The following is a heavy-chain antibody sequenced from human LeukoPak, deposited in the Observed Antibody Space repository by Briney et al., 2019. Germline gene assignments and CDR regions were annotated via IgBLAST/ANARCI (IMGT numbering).Heavy chain of an antibody. D-gene: IGHD6-13*01. CDR2: IYTSGST. V-gene: IGHV4-4*07. CDR1: GSSISSYY. Sequence: SETLFLTGTASGSSISSYYWCLIRQPAGKLLEWIGRIYTSGSTNYNPSLKSRVTMSVDTSKNQFSLKLSSVTAADTAVYYCARDLGGSSWDYYYYYYMDVWGKGTTVTVSS. CDR3: ARDLGGSSWDYYYYYYMDV. J-gene: IGHJ6*03.